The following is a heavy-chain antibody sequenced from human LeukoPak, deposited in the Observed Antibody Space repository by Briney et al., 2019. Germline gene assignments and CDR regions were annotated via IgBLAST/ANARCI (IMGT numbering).Heavy chain of an antibody. CDR2: IKSKTDGGTT. D-gene: IGHD4-17*01. CDR1: GFTFSNAW. CDR3: TTDEDYGDSVAYFDY. V-gene: IGHV3-15*01. Sequence: GGSLRLSCAASGFTFSNAWMSWVRQAPGKGLEWVGRIKSKTDGGTTDYAAPVKGRSTISRDDSKNTLYLQMNSLKTEDTAVYYCTTDEDYGDSVAYFDYWGRGTLVTVSS. J-gene: IGHJ4*02.